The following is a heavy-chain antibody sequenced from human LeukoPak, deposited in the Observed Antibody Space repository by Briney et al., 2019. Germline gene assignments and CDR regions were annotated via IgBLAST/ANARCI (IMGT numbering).Heavy chain of an antibody. V-gene: IGHV1-8*01. CDR1: GYTFTSYD. CDR2: MNPNSGNT. J-gene: IGHJ3*02. Sequence: EASVKVSCKASGYTFTSYDINWVRQAPGQGLEWMGWMNPNSGNTGYAQKFQGRVTMTRNTSISTAYMELSSLRSEDTAVYYCARDGYNSRAFDIWGQGTMVTVSS. CDR3: ARDGYNSRAFDI. D-gene: IGHD5-24*01.